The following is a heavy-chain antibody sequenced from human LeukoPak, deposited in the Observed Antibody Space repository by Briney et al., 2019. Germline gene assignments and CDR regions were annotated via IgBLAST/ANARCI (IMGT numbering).Heavy chain of an antibody. CDR3: ARDIAAAGT. CDR2: IYSGGDT. J-gene: IGHJ5*02. D-gene: IGHD6-13*01. Sequence: GGSLRLSCAASGFAVDSNYLSWVRQAPGKGLEWVSVIYSGGDTYYADSVRGRFTISRDNSKNTLYLQMNSLRAEDTAMYYCARDIAAAGTWGQGTLVTVSS. CDR1: GFAVDSNY. V-gene: IGHV3-53*01.